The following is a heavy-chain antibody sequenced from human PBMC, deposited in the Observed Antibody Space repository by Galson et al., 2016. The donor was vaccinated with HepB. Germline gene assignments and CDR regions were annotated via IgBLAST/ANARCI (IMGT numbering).Heavy chain of an antibody. D-gene: IGHD6-13*01. CDR1: GGSFSGSY. V-gene: IGHV4-34*01. CDR2: INHSGST. CDR3: ARAIRGVLASADVYGLDV. J-gene: IGHJ6*02. Sequence: SETLSLTCAVYGGSFSGSYWSWIRQPPGKGLEWIGEINHSGSTNYNPSLKSLVTIPVDTSKNHFSLKLRSVTAADAAVYYCARAIRGVLASADVYGLDVWGQGTTVTVSS.